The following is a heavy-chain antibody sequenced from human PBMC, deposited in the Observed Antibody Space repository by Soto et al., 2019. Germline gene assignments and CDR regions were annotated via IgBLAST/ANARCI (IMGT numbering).Heavy chain of an antibody. CDR1: GGTFSSYA. V-gene: IGHV1-69*13. Sequence: SVKVSCKASGGTFSSYAISWVRQAPGQGLEWMGGIIPIFGTANYAQKFQGRVTITADESTRTAYMELSSLRSEDTAVYYCAANLEMATTTFAYWGTGTLLTISS. D-gene: IGHD5-12*01. CDR3: AANLEMATTTFAY. CDR2: IIPIFGTA. J-gene: IGHJ4*02.